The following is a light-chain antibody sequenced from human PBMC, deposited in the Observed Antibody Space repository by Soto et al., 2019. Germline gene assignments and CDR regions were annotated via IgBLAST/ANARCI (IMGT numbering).Light chain of an antibody. J-gene: IGKJ4*01. CDR1: QSVSSN. CDR2: DAS. V-gene: IGKV3-11*01. Sequence: EIVMTQSPSTLSVSTGEGATLSFRASQSVSSNLAWYQQKPGQAPRLLIYDASNRATGIPARFSGSGSGTDFTLTISSLEPEDFAVYYCQQRSNLLTFGGGTKVDIK. CDR3: QQRSNLLT.